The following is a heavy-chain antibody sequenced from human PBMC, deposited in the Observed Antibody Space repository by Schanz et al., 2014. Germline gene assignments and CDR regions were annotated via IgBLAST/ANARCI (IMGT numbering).Heavy chain of an antibody. CDR3: ARDGDFDY. J-gene: IGHJ4*02. CDR1: GFTFSNYG. Sequence: EVQLVESGGGLVKPGGSLRLSCEASGFTFSNYGMNCVRQAPGKGLVWVSRSSHDGSFTTFADSVKGRFTISRDNSKNTLCLQMSSLRAEDTAVYYYARDGDFDYWGQGTLVTVSS. CDR2: SSHDGSFT. V-gene: IGHV3-21*02.